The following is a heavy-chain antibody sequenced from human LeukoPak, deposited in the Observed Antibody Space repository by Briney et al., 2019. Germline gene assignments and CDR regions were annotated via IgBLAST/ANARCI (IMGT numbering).Heavy chain of an antibody. CDR3: ARVRSVGGNPHAFNI. V-gene: IGHV3-7*01. J-gene: IGHJ3*02. CDR1: GFSFSRYL. CDR2: IKEDGNEK. D-gene: IGHD4-23*01. Sequence: GGSLRLSCAASGFSFSRYLMSWVRQAPGKGLEWVATIKEDGNEKYYVDSVKGRFTISRDNAKNSLYLQMNSLRVEDTALYYCARVRSVGGNPHAFNIWGQGTMVTVSS.